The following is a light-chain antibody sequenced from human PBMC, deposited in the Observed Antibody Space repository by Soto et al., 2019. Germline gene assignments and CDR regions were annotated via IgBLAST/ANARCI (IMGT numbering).Light chain of an antibody. CDR3: AAWDDGVGGPA. Sequence: QSVLTQPPSASGTPGQRVTISCSGSNSNIGKKYLYWYQQLPGTAPKFVMYRNNHRPSGVLDRFSGSKSGTSASLAISGLRSEDEADYYCAAWDDGVGGPAFGGGTKVTVL. V-gene: IGLV1-47*01. CDR1: NSNIGKKY. J-gene: IGLJ2*01. CDR2: RNN.